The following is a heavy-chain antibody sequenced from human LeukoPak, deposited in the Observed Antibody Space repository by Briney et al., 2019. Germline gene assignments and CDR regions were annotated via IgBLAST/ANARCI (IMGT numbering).Heavy chain of an antibody. CDR3: ARRSSGH. CDR1: GGSFSGYY. J-gene: IGHJ4*02. Sequence: MSSERLSLTCAVYGGSFSGYYWSWIRQPPGKGLEWIGEINHSGSTNYNPSLKSRVTISVDTSKNQFSLKLSSVTAADTAVYYCARRSSGHWGQGTLVTVST. D-gene: IGHD6-6*01. V-gene: IGHV4-34*01. CDR2: INHSGST.